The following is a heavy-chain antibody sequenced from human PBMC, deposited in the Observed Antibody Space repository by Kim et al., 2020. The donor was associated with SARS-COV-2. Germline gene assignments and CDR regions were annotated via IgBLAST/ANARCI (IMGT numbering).Heavy chain of an antibody. V-gene: IGHV3-23*01. CDR2: ISGSGDRT. J-gene: IGHJ4*02. CDR1: GFSFSNYA. Sequence: GGSLRLSCAASGFSFSNYAMGWVRQSPGKGLEWVSSISGSGDRTNYGDSVKGRFTISRENSKNTLYLRMNSLRVEDSAIYYCTGGQYWGQGTLVTASS. CDR3: TGGQY.